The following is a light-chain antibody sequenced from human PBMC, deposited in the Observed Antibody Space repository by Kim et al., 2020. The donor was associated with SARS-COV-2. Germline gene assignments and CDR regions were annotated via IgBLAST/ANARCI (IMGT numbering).Light chain of an antibody. Sequence: KTLTISCTRSSASIDNAYVQWYQQRPGSAPTTLIYEDDRRPSGVPDRFSGSIDVSSNSASLTISGLKTEDAADYYCQSYDTTSVIFGGGTQLTVL. J-gene: IGLJ2*01. CDR1: SASIDNAY. V-gene: IGLV6-57*03. CDR2: EDD. CDR3: QSYDTTSVI.